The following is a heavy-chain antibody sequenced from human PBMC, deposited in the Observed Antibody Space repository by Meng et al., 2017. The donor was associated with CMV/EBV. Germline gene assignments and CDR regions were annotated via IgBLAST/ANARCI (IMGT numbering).Heavy chain of an antibody. D-gene: IGHD3-22*01. J-gene: IGHJ4*02. CDR1: GFTFSDYY. V-gene: IGHV3-11*01. Sequence: GESLKISCAASGFTFSDYYMSWIRQAPGKGLEWVSYISSSGSTIYYADSVKGRFTISRDNAKNSLYLQMNGLRAEDTAVYYCARDRPDYYYDSSGYYSNWGQGTLVTVSS. CDR3: ARDRPDYYYDSSGYYSN. CDR2: ISSSGSTI.